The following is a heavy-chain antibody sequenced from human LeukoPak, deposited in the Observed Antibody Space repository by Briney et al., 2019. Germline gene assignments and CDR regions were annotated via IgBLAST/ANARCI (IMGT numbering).Heavy chain of an antibody. Sequence: GVSLRLSCAASGFTFSSYAMHWVRQAPGKGLEWVAVISYDGSNKYYADSVKGRFTISRDNSKNTLYLQMNSLRAEDTAVYYCARDSRRDTAIMFDYWGQGTLVTVSS. J-gene: IGHJ4*02. V-gene: IGHV3-30*04. CDR1: GFTFSSYA. CDR2: ISYDGSNK. CDR3: ARDSRRDTAIMFDY. D-gene: IGHD5-18*01.